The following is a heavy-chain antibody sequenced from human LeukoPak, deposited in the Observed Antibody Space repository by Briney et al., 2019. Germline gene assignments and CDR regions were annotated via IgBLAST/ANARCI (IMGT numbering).Heavy chain of an antibody. CDR2: IYYSGST. CDR3: ARGRGYFDY. J-gene: IGHJ4*02. Sequence: SETLSLTCTVSGGSISSYYWSWIRQPPGKGPEWIGYIYYSGSTNYNPSLKSRVTISVDTSKNQFSLKLSSVTATDTAVYYCARGRGYFDYWGQGTLVTVSS. CDR1: GGSISSYY. V-gene: IGHV4-59*01.